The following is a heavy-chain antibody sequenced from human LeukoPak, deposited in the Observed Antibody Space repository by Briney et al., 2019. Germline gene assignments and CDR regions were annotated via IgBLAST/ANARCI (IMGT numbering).Heavy chain of an antibody. J-gene: IGHJ4*02. CDR3: ARSSTLVATGDY. Sequence: SVKVSCEALRGIFRTYAITGLRQAPGQGRECIGGVIPFFGSPNYAQKFQGRVTITTDESTTTTYMELSSLRSDDTAVYYCARSSTLVATGDYWGQGTLVSISS. CDR1: RGIFRTYA. CDR2: VIPFFGSP. D-gene: IGHD2-8*02. V-gene: IGHV1-69*05.